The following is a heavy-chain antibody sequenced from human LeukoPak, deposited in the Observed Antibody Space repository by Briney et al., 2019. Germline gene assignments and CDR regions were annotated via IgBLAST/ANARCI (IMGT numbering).Heavy chain of an antibody. CDR1: GFTFSSYI. CDR2: ISSSSAYI. J-gene: IGHJ4*02. V-gene: IGHV3-21*01. D-gene: IGHD6-19*01. CDR3: ATSSIALAGTVDY. Sequence: GGSLRLSCAPSGFTFSSYIMNWVRQAPGKGPEWVSSISSSSAYIYYADSVKGRFTISRDNAKSSLFLQMNSLRDEDTAVYYCATSSIALAGTVDYWGQGTLVTVSS.